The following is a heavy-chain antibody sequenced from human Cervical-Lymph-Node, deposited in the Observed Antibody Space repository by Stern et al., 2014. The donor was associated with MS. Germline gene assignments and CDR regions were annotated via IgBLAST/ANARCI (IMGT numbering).Heavy chain of an antibody. CDR2: VDSEDGGT. CDR1: GDAFIDYF. V-gene: IGHV1-69-2*01. CDR3: ATSSSGRLHRH. J-gene: IGHJ4*02. Sequence: EVQLVESGADVKKPGATVKISCKFSGDAFIDYFIHWVQQAPGKGLEWMGRVDSEDGGTGFVERFQGRVTMTADTSTDTAYMELSSLRPEDTAVYYCATSSSGRLHRHWGQGTRVTVSS. D-gene: IGHD1-26*01.